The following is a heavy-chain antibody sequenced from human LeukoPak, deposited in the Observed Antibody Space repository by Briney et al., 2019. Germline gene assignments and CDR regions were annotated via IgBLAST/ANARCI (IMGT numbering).Heavy chain of an antibody. D-gene: IGHD6-13*01. Sequence: SETLSLTCAVSGGSISSSNWWSWVRQPPGKGLEWIGEIYHSGSTNYNPSLKSRVTISVDKSKNQFSLKLSSVTAADTAVYYCARVKTSGIAAAGTPYYFDYWGQGTLVTVSS. J-gene: IGHJ4*02. CDR2: IYHSGST. V-gene: IGHV4-4*02. CDR3: ARVKTSGIAAAGTPYYFDY. CDR1: GGSISSSNW.